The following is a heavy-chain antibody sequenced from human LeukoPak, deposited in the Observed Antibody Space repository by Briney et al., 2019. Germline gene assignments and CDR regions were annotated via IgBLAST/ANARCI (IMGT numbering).Heavy chain of an antibody. CDR2: INSDGSST. D-gene: IGHD3-22*01. J-gene: IGHJ3*01. Sequence: GGSLRLSCAASGFTFSDFWMHWVRQAPGKGLVWVSRINSDGSSTEYADSVKGRFTISRDNAKNKLYLQMNSLRAEDTAVYYCARGWVPSDITMNWGQGTMVTVSS. CDR3: ARGWVPSDITMN. V-gene: IGHV3-74*01. CDR1: GFTFSDFW.